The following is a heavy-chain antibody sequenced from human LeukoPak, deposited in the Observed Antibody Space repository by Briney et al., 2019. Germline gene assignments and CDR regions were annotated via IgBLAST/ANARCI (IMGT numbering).Heavy chain of an antibody. V-gene: IGHV3-7*03. CDR1: GFTFSSYW. Sequence: GGSLRLSCAASGFTFSSYWMNWARQAPGKGLEWVASINHNGNVNYYVDSVKGRFTMSRDNAKNSLYLQMSNLRAEDTAVYFCARGGGLDVWGQGATVTVSS. D-gene: IGHD3-16*01. J-gene: IGHJ6*02. CDR3: ARGGGLDV. CDR2: INHNGNVN.